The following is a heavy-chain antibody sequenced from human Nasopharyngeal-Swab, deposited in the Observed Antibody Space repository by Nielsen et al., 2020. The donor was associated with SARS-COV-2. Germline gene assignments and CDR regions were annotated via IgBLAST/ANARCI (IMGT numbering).Heavy chain of an antibody. Sequence: ASVKVSCKASGYTFTSYYMHWVRQAPGQGLEWMGIINPSGGSTSYAQKFQGRVTMTRDTSTSTVYMELSSLRSEDTAVYYCATDSYHYYDMDVWGQGTTVTVSS. J-gene: IGHJ6*02. CDR2: INPSGGST. V-gene: IGHV1-46*01. CDR1: GYTFTSYY. D-gene: IGHD2-15*01. CDR3: ATDSYHYYDMDV.